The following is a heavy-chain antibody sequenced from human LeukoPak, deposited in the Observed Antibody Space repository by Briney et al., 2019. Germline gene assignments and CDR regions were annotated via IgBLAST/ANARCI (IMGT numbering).Heavy chain of an antibody. V-gene: IGHV4-61*02. CDR1: GGSISSGSYY. CDR2: IYTSGST. D-gene: IGHD3-22*01. CDR3: ARDHYYYDSSGYYNYFDY. Sequence: SETLSLTCTVSGGSISSGSYYWSWIQQPAGKGLEWIGRIYTSGSTNYNPSLKSRVTISVDTSKNQYSLKLSSVTAADTAVYYCARDHYYYDSSGYYNYFDYWGQGTLVTVSS. J-gene: IGHJ4*02.